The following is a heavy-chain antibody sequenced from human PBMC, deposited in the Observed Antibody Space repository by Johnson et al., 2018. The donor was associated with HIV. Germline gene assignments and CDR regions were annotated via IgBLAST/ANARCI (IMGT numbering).Heavy chain of an antibody. V-gene: IGHV3-30*14. D-gene: IGHD3-10*01. J-gene: IGHJ3*02. CDR2: ISYDGSNK. Sequence: QVQLVESGGGVVQPGRSLRLSCAASGFTFSSYAMHWVRQAPGKGLEWVAVISYDGSNKYHADSVKGRFTISRDHSKNTLYLQMNSLRAEDTAVYYCARDLGYYYGSGSYYRDAFDIWGQGTMVTVSS. CDR3: ARDLGYYYGSGSYYRDAFDI. CDR1: GFTFSSYA.